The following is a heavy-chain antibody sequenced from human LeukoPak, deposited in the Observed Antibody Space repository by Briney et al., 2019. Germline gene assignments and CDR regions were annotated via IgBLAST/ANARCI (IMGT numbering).Heavy chain of an antibody. V-gene: IGHV4-39*07. J-gene: IGHJ4*02. CDR3: ARVLYGDCLFDY. D-gene: IGHD2-21*02. CDR1: GGSINSSSYF. CDR2: IYYSGST. Sequence: SETLSLTCTVSGGSINSSSYFWGWIRQPPGKGLEWIGSIYYSGSTYYNPSRKSRVTISVDTSKNQFSLKLSSVTAADTAVYYCARVLYGDCLFDYWGQGTLVTVSS.